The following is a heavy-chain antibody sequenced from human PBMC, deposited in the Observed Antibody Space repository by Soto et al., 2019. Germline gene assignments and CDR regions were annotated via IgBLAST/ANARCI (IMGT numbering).Heavy chain of an antibody. CDR1: GFTFSSYG. Sequence: QVQLVESGGGVVQPGRSLRLSCAASGFTFSSYGMHWVRQAPGKGLEWVAVISYDGSNKYYADSVKGRFTISRDNSKNTRYLQMSSLRAEETAVYYCAKGGGMGVWGQGTTVTVSS. J-gene: IGHJ6*02. CDR3: AKGGGMGV. V-gene: IGHV3-30*18. D-gene: IGHD3-16*01. CDR2: ISYDGSNK.